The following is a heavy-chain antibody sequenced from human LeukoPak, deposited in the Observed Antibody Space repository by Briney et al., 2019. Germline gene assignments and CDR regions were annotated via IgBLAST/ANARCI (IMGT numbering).Heavy chain of an antibody. J-gene: IGHJ4*02. CDR3: AMNCGGDCYATDDYFDY. CDR1: GGTFISYA. D-gene: IGHD2-21*02. Sequence: ASVRVSCKASGGTFISYAISWVRQAPGQGLEWMGGIIPVFGTANYAQKFQGRVTITADESTSTAYMELSSLKSEDTAVYYCAMNCGGDCYATDDYFDYWGQGTLVTVFS. CDR2: IIPVFGTA. V-gene: IGHV1-69*13.